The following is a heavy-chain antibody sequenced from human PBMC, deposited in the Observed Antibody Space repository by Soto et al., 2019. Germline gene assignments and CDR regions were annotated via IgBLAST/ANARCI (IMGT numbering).Heavy chain of an antibody. CDR2: IYYSGST. D-gene: IGHD6-6*01. J-gene: IGHJ4*02. CDR3: AREYSSSSSFDY. Sequence: SETLSLTCTVAGVSISSGGYYWSWIRQHPGKGLEGIGYIYYSGSTYYNPSLKSRVTISVDTSKNQFSLKLSSVTAADTAVYYCAREYSSSSSFDYWGQGTLVTVSS. V-gene: IGHV4-31*03. CDR1: GVSISSGGYY.